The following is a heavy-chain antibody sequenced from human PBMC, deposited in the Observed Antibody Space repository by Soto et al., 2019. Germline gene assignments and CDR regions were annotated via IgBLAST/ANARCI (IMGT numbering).Heavy chain of an antibody. CDR2: INHSGST. D-gene: IGHD2-15*01. Sequence: SETLSLTCAVYGGSFSGYYWSWIRQPPGKGLEWIGEINHSGSTNYNPSLKSRVTISVDTSKNQFSLKLSSVTAADTAVYYCERGNFSGGRCHLHYYYYGMEAFGQATT. CDR1: GGSFSGYY. J-gene: IGHJ6*02. CDR3: ERGNFSGGRCHLHYYYYGMEA. V-gene: IGHV4-34*01.